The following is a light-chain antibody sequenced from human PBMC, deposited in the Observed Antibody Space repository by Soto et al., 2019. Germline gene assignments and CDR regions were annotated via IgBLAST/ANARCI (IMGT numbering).Light chain of an antibody. CDR2: DNS. V-gene: IGLV1-40*01. J-gene: IGLJ3*02. Sequence: QSVLTQPPSVSGAPGQRVTISCTGSSSNIGARYDVHWYQQLPGTAPKLLIYDNSNRPSGVPDRFSGSKPGTSASLAITGLQAEDEADYYCQSYDSSLSGSWVFGGGTKLTVL. CDR1: SSNIGARYD. CDR3: QSYDSSLSGSWV.